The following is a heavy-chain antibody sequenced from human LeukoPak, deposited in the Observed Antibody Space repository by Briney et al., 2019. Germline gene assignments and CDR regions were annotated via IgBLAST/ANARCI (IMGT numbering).Heavy chain of an antibody. V-gene: IGHV1-46*01. CDR3: VRASSGTKTRLDY. CDR2: INPSDSTT. Sequence: GASVKVSCKASGYTFSTYNVHWVRQAPGQGLEWMGIINPSDSTTTYARKFQGRFTMTRDTSTSTVYMELSSLRSEDTAVYYCVRASSGTKTRLDYWGQGTLVTVSS. J-gene: IGHJ4*02. CDR1: GYTFSTYN. D-gene: IGHD1-7*01.